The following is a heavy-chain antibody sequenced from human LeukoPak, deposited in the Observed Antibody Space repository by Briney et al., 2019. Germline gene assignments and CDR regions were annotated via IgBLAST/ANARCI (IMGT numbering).Heavy chain of an antibody. CDR2: ISSSSSTI. J-gene: IGHJ6*03. CDR1: GFTFSSYS. Sequence: PGGSLRLSCAASGFTFSSYSMNWVRQAPGKGLEWVSYISSSSSTIYYADSVKGRFTISRDNAKNSLYLQMNSLRAEDTAVYYCARGGSSWYKYYYMDVWGKGTTVTVSS. CDR3: ARGGSSWYKYYYMDV. V-gene: IGHV3-48*01. D-gene: IGHD6-13*01.